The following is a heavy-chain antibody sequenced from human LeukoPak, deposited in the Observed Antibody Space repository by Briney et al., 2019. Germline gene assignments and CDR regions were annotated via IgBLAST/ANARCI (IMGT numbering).Heavy chain of an antibody. CDR3: AREDTAMGSIFDY. CDR1: GGSISSSSYY. V-gene: IGHV4-61*01. J-gene: IGHJ4*02. Sequence: SETLSLTCTVSGGSISSSSYYWSWIRQPPGKGLEWIGYIYYSGSTNYNPSLKSRVTISVDTSKNQFSLKLSSVTAADTAVYYCAREDTAMGSIFDYWGQGTLVAVSS. CDR2: IYYSGST. D-gene: IGHD5-18*01.